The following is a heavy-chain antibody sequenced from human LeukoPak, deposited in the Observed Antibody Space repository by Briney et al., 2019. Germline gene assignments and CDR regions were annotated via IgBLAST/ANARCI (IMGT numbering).Heavy chain of an antibody. CDR1: GFTFSSYG. D-gene: IGHD1-1*01. J-gene: IGHJ4*02. CDR3: ATPGQLERRYGWYFDY. Sequence: HSGGSLRLSCAASGFTFSSYGMHWVRQAPGKGLEWVAVIWYDGSNKYYADSVKGRFTISRDNSKNTLYLQMNSLRAEDTAVYYCATPGQLERRYGWYFDYWGQGTLVTVSS. CDR2: IWYDGSNK. V-gene: IGHV3-33*01.